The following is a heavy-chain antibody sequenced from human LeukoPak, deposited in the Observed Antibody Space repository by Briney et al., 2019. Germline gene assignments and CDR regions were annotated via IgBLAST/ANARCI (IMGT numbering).Heavy chain of an antibody. Sequence: ASVKVSCKASGYTFTSYDINWVRQATGQGLEWMGWMNPNSGNTGYAQKFQGRVTMTRNTSISTAYMELSSLRSEDRAVYYCARGTYSSSWYYFDYWGQGTLVTVSS. CDR2: MNPNSGNT. CDR3: ARGTYSSSWYYFDY. CDR1: GYTFTSYD. D-gene: IGHD6-13*01. J-gene: IGHJ4*02. V-gene: IGHV1-8*01.